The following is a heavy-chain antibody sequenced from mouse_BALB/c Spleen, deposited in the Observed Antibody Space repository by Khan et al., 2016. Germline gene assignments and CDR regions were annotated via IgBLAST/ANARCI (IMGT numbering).Heavy chain of an antibody. CDR2: INAYTGEP. J-gene: IGHJ4*01. V-gene: IGHV9-1*02. CDR3: ARRRGYLSAMDY. D-gene: IGHD2-3*01. Sequence: QFQLVQSGPELKKPGETVKISCKASGYTFTNYGMNWVKQAPGKGLKWMGWINAYTGEPTYAVDFKGRFAFSLETSASTAYLQINNLKNEDMATYFCARRRGYLSAMDYWGQGTSVTVSS. CDR1: GYTFTNYG.